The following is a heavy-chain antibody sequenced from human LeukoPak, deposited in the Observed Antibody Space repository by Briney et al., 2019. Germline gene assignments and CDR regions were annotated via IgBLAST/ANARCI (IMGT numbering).Heavy chain of an antibody. CDR2: INHSGST. J-gene: IGHJ4*02. Sequence: SETLSLTCAVSGGSFSGYYWSWIRQPPGKGLEWIGEINHSGSTTYNPSLKSRVTISVETTKKQFSHKLSSVTAADTAVYYCAREEYSSSSVDYWGQGTLVTVSS. CDR1: GGSFSGYY. CDR3: AREEYSSSSVDY. V-gene: IGHV4-34*01. D-gene: IGHD6-6*01.